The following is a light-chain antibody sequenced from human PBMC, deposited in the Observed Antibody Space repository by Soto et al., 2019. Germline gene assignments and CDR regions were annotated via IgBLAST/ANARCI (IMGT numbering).Light chain of an antibody. CDR3: GTWDSSLSAGV. V-gene: IGLV1-51*02. Sequence: SVLPQPPSVSAAPGQKVTISCSGSSSNIGNNYVSWYQQLPGTAPKLLIYENNKRPSGIPDRFSGSKSGTSATLGITGLQTGDEADYYCGTWDSSLSAGVFGTGTKVNRP. J-gene: IGLJ1*01. CDR1: SSNIGNNY. CDR2: ENN.